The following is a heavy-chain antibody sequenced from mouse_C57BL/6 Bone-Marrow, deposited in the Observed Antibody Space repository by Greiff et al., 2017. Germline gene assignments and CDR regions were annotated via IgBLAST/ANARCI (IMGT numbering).Heavy chain of an antibody. CDR3: AREGTTVAPYYFDY. Sequence: VQLKESGAELVKPGASVKISCKASGYSFTGYYMHWVKQSHGNILDWIGYIYPYNGVSSYNQKFKGKATLTVDKSSSTGYMELRIRTSEDSAVYYCAREGTTVAPYYFDYWGQGTTLTVAS. CDR1: GYSFTGYY. CDR2: IYPYNGVS. J-gene: IGHJ2*01. D-gene: IGHD1-1*01. V-gene: IGHV1-31*01.